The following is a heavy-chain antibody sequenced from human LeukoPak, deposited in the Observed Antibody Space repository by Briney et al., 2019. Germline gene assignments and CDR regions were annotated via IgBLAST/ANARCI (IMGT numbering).Heavy chain of an antibody. CDR2: IYYSGST. V-gene: IGHV4-59*01. J-gene: IGHJ4*02. CDR1: GGSISSYY. D-gene: IGHD2-15*01. Sequence: PSETLSLTCTVSGGSISSYYWSWIRQPPGKGLEWIGYIYYSGSTNYKPSLKSRVTISVDTSKNQFSLKLSSVTAADTAVYYCAREGHGRVDYWGQGTLVTVSS. CDR3: AREGHGRVDY.